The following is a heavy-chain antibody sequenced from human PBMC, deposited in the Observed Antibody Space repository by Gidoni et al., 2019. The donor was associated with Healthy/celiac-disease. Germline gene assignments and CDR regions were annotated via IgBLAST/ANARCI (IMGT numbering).Heavy chain of an antibody. CDR3: VKDVAYSGSYYTPDY. V-gene: IGHV3-64D*06. D-gene: IGHD1-26*01. Sequence: EVQLVESGGGLVQPGGSLRLSCSASGFTFSSYAMHWVRQAPGKGLEYVSAISSNGGSTYYADSVKGRFTISRDNSKNTLYLQMSSLRAEDTAVYYCVKDVAYSGSYYTPDYWGQGTLVTVSS. J-gene: IGHJ4*02. CDR2: ISSNGGST. CDR1: GFTFSSYA.